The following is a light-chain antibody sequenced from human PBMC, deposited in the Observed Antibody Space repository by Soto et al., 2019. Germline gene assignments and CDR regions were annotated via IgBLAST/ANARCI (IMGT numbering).Light chain of an antibody. CDR1: HSVSSSY. CDR2: GAT. J-gene: IGKJ5*01. CDR3: QQYGSSPST. Sequence: EIVLTQSPVTLSLSPGERATLSCRASHSVSSSYLAWYQQKPGQAPRLLIYGATSRATVIPDRFSGSGSGTDFTLTIIRLEPDDFGVYYCQQYGSSPSTFGQGTRLEIK. V-gene: IGKV3-20*01.